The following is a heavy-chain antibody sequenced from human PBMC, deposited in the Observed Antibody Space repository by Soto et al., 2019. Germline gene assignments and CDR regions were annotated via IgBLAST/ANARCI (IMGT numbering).Heavy chain of an antibody. D-gene: IGHD6-19*01. CDR1: GGSFSGYY. CDR2: INHSGST. V-gene: IGHV4-34*01. Sequence: SETLSLTCAVYGGSFSGYYWSWIRQPPGKGLEWIGGINHSGSTNYNPSLKSRVTISVDTSKNQFSLKLSSVTAADTAVYYCARAVEYYYYGMDVWGQGTTVTVSS. CDR3: ARAVEYYYYGMDV. J-gene: IGHJ6*02.